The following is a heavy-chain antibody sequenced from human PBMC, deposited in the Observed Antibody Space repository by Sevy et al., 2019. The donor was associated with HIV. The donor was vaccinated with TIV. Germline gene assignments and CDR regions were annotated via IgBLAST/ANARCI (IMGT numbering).Heavy chain of an antibody. J-gene: IGHJ4*02. Sequence: GGSLILSCAASGFTFSSYAMHWVRQAPGKGLEWVAVISYDGSNKYYADSVKGRFTISRDNSKNTLYLQMNSLRAEDTAVYYCARGCSGGSCYDGPGLDYWGQGTLVTVSS. V-gene: IGHV3-30-3*01. D-gene: IGHD2-15*01. CDR3: ARGCSGGSCYDGPGLDY. CDR1: GFTFSSYA. CDR2: ISYDGSNK.